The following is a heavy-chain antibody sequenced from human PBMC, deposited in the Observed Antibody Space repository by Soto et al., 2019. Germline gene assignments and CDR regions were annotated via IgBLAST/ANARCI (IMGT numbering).Heavy chain of an antibody. V-gene: IGHV1-18*01. CDR1: GYTFTNYG. Sequence: QVQLVQSGGEVKKPGASVKVSCKASGYTFTNYGISWVRQAPGQGLEWMGWINVYNGNTKYAQKXHGKVTMTTATXTXTXXMELRSLRSDDTAVYYCARGVGSGSYYNQYTWFDPWGQGTLVTVSS. CDR2: INVYNGNT. J-gene: IGHJ5*02. D-gene: IGHD3-10*01. CDR3: ARGVGSGSYYNQYTWFDP.